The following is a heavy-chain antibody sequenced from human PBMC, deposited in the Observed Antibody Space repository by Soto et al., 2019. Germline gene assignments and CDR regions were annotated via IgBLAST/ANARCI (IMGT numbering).Heavy chain of an antibody. CDR2: ISAYNGNT. CDR3: ASSVGGYCSSTSCYEGAFDY. J-gene: IGHJ4*02. Sequence: QVQLVQSGAEVKKPGASVKVSCKASGYTFTSYGISWVRQAPGQGLEWMGWISAYNGNTNYAQKRQGRVTMTTDTATGTAYMELRSLRSDDTAVYYCASSVGGYCSSTSCYEGAFDYWGQGTLVTVSS. CDR1: GYTFTSYG. D-gene: IGHD2-2*01. V-gene: IGHV1-18*01.